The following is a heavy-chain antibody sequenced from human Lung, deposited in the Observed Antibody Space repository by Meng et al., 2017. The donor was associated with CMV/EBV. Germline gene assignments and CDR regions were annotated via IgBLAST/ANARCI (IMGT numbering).Heavy chain of an antibody. Sequence: GGSLRLXCAASGFTFSNFAMSWVRQAPGKGLEWVSPITASGGSTYYADSVKGRFTISRDNSKNTLYLQMNRLRAEDTAVYYCAKVDSGSWYRGFFDYWGQGKXVTGAS. D-gene: IGHD6-13*01. CDR3: AKVDSGSWYRGFFDY. V-gene: IGHV3-23*01. CDR1: GFTFSNFA. CDR2: ITASGGST. J-gene: IGHJ4*02.